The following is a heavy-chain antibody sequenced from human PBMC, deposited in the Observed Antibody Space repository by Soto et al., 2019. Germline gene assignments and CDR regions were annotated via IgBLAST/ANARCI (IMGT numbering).Heavy chain of an antibody. D-gene: IGHD3-16*02. CDR3: ATGGVLSPWFDP. V-gene: IGHV1-24*01. CDR2: FDPEDGET. CDR1: GYTLTELS. J-gene: IGHJ5*02. Sequence: ASVKVSCKVSGYTLTELSMHWVRQAPVKGLEWMVGFDPEDGETIYAQKFQGRVTMTEDKSTDTAYMELSSLRSEDTAVYYCATGGVLSPWFDPWGQGSLVTVSS.